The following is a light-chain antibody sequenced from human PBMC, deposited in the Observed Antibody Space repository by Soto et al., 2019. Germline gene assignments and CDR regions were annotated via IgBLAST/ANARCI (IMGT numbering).Light chain of an antibody. CDR1: QSVSSY. J-gene: IGKJ4*01. V-gene: IGKV3-11*01. Sequence: EIVLTQSPATLSLSPGERAILSCRASQSVSSYLAWYQQKPGQAPRLLIYDASNRATGIPARFSGSGSGTXXXLTISXLXPEDFAIYYCQQRSNWPPVTFGGGTKVEIK. CDR2: DAS. CDR3: QQRSNWPPVT.